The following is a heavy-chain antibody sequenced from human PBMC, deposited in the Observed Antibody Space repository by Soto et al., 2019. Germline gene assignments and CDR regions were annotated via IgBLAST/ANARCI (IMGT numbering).Heavy chain of an antibody. V-gene: IGHV3-23*01. CDR3: AKDRQLRSYYESAGHYND. CDR2: SSGRGGVT. J-gene: IGHJ4*02. Sequence: EVQLLESGGGLVQPGGSLRLTCVGSGFTFRNQDMRWVRQAPGKGLEWVSGSSGRGGVTYYADSVKGRFTISRDNSKNTLYLKMNNLRANDTAVYYCAKDRQLRSYYESAGHYNDWGQGTLVTVSS. D-gene: IGHD3-22*01. CDR1: GFTFRNQD.